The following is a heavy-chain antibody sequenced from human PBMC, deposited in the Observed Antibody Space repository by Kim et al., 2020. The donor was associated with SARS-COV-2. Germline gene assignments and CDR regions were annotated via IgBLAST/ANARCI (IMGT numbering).Heavy chain of an antibody. J-gene: IGHJ3*02. CDR1: GYTFTSYY. Sequence: ASVKVSCKASGYTFTSYYMHWVRQAPGQGLEWMGIINPSGGSTSYAQKFQGRVTMTRDTSTSTVYMELSSLRSEDTAVYYCARGDTRVSGSYYPPHDAFDIWGQGTMVTVSS. D-gene: IGHD3-10*01. V-gene: IGHV1-46*01. CDR3: ARGDTRVSGSYYPPHDAFDI. CDR2: INPSGGST.